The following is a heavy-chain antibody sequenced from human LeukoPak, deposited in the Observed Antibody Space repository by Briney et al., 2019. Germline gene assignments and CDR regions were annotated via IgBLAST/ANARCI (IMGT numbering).Heavy chain of an antibody. CDR1: GGSFSGDF. J-gene: IGHJ4*02. V-gene: IGHV4-34*01. D-gene: IGHD3-22*01. CDR3: ARKSSITMIFDY. Sequence: PSETLSLTCAVYGGSFSGDFWSWIRQSPGKGLEWIGEINHGGSTTYNPSLQSRVTMSVDTSTNQISLKMTSVTAADTAVYYCARKSSITMIFDYWGQGTLVTVSS. CDR2: INHGGST.